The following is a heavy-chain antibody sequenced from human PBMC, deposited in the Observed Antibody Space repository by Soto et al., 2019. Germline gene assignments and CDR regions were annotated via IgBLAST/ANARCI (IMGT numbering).Heavy chain of an antibody. CDR1: GGSFSGYY. CDR3: ARGRWLRDFDY. D-gene: IGHD5-12*01. J-gene: IGHJ4*02. V-gene: IGHV4-34*01. Sequence: QVQLQQWGAGLLKPSETLSLTCAVYGGSFSGYYWSWIRQPPGKGLEWIGEINHSGSTNYNPSLKSRVTISVDTSKNQFSLKLSSVTAADTAVYYCARGRWLRDFDYWGQGTLVTVSS. CDR2: INHSGST.